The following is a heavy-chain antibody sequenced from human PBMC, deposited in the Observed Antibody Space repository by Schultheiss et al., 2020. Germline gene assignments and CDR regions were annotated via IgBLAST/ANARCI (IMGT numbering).Heavy chain of an antibody. D-gene: IGHD3-16*01. J-gene: IGHJ4*02. CDR3: ARWGGHLDY. CDR1: GFTFSSYG. CDR2: ISDNAVNT. Sequence: GESLKISCAASGFTFSSYGMHWVRQAPGKGLEWVSGISDNAVNTYYADSVRGRFTISRDNSKNTLYLQMNSLRAEDTAVYYCARWGGHLDYWGQGTLVTVSS. V-gene: IGHV3-23*01.